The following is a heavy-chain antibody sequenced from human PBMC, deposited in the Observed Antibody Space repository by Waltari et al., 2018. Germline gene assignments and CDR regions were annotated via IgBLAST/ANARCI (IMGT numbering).Heavy chain of an antibody. CDR2: ISRDSAGI. CDR3: AKDIGYCTGGSCSMFDH. V-gene: IGHV3-9*01. Sequence: EVQLVESGGGVVQPGRSLRLSCAASGFTFDDFAMHWVRQAPGKGLEWVSGISRDSAGIGDADSVKGRFTISRDNAKNSLYLQMNFLRREDTALYYCAKDIGYCTGGSCSMFDHWGQGALVTVSS. J-gene: IGHJ4*02. CDR1: GFTFDDFA. D-gene: IGHD2-15*01.